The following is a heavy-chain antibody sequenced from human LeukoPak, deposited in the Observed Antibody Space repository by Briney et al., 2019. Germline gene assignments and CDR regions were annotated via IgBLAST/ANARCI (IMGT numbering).Heavy chain of an antibody. CDR1: GYSISSGYY. V-gene: IGHV4-38-2*01. J-gene: IGHJ6*04. CDR2: IYHSGST. CDR3: ARGFRYYYYGMDV. Sequence: PSETLSLTCAVSGYSISSGYYWGWIRQPPGKGLEWIGSIYHSGSTYYNPSLKSRVTLSVDTSKNQFSLKLSSVTAADTAVYYCARGFRYYYYGMDVWGKGTTVTVSS.